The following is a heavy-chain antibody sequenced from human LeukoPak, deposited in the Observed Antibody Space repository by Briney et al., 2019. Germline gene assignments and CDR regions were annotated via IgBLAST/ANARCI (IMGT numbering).Heavy chain of an antibody. V-gene: IGHV4-34*01. CDR3: ANRGSVVTAMSGHWFDP. J-gene: IGHJ5*02. D-gene: IGHD2-21*02. CDR1: GGSISSYY. CDR2: INHSGST. Sequence: SETLSLTCTVSGGSISSYYWSWIRQPPGKGLEWIGEINHSGSTNYNPSLKSRVTISVDTSKNQFSLKLSSVTAADTAVYYCANRGSVVTAMSGHWFDPWGQGTLVTVSS.